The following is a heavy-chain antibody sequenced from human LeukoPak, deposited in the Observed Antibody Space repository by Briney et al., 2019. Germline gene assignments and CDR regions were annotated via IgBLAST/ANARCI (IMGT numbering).Heavy chain of an antibody. CDR2: IYYSGST. V-gene: IGHV4-59*01. J-gene: IGHJ4*02. CDR3: ARAVYYGSTLDY. Sequence: SETLSLTCTVSGGSISSYYWSWLRQPPGKGLEWIGYIYYSGSTNYNPSLESRVTISVDTSKNQFSLKLSSVTAADTAVYYCARAVYYGSTLDYWGQGTLVTVSS. D-gene: IGHD3-10*01. CDR1: GGSISSYY.